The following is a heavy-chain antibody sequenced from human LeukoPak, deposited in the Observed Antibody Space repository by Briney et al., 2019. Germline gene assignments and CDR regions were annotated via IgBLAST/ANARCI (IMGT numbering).Heavy chain of an antibody. CDR3: ARASCSGGSCYVGY. V-gene: IGHV4-31*03. CDR1: GGSISSGGYY. CDR2: IYYSGST. Sequence: SETLSLTCTVSGGSISSGGYYWSWIRQHPGKGLEWIGYIYYSGSTYYNPSLKSRVTISVDTSKNQFSLKLSSVTAADTAVYYCARASCSGGSCYVGYWGQGTLVTVSS. D-gene: IGHD2-15*01. J-gene: IGHJ4*02.